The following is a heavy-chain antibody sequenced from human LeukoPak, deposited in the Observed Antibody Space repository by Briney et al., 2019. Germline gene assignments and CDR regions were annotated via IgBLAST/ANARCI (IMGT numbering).Heavy chain of an antibody. CDR1: GFTLSSYA. V-gene: IGHV3-23*01. J-gene: IGHJ5*02. D-gene: IGHD2-2*01. CDR2: ISGSGGST. CDR3: AKDRYPQTSRYCSSTSCYGVWFDP. Sequence: PGGSLRLACAASGFTLSSYAMSSVRRARGKGLEWDSAISGSGGSTYYADCAKGRFTISRANSKNTLYLQMNSMRAEDTAVYYCAKDRYPQTSRYCSSTSCYGVWFDPWGQGTLVTASS.